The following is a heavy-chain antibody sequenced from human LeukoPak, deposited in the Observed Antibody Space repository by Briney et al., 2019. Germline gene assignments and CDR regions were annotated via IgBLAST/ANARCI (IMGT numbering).Heavy chain of an antibody. CDR3: ARVDRYHFYLDV. Sequence: SVKVSCKASGGTFSSYTITWVRQAPGQGLEWMGGIMPLFNTPNYAQQFQGRATITTDESTSTAYMELSSLRFEDTAMYYCARVDRYHFYLDVWGKGTTVTVSS. J-gene: IGHJ6*03. V-gene: IGHV1-69*05. CDR2: IMPLFNTP. CDR1: GGTFSSYT.